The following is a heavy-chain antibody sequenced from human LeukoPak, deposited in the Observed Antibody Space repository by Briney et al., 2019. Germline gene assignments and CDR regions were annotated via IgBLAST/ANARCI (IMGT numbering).Heavy chain of an antibody. CDR1: GFTFSSYW. D-gene: IGHD4-11*01. Sequence: GGSLRLSCAASGFTFSSYWMSWVRQAPGKGLDWVAHIKQDGSEKYYVDSVKGRFTISRDNAKNSLYLQMNSLRDEDTAVYYCARDTVFRQNWFDPWGQGTLVTVSS. J-gene: IGHJ5*02. CDR2: IKQDGSEK. CDR3: ARDTVFRQNWFDP. V-gene: IGHV3-7*01.